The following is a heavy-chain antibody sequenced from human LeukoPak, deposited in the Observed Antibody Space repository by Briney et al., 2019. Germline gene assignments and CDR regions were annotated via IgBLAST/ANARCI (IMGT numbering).Heavy chain of an antibody. CDR1: GYTLTELS. V-gene: IGHV1-24*01. J-gene: IGHJ4*02. D-gene: IGHD3-22*01. Sequence: ASVKVSCKVSGYTLTELSMHWVRQAPGKGLEWMGGFDPEDGETIYAQKFQGRVTMTEDTSTDTAYMELSSLRSEDTAVYYCATDLWGGDYHDSSGYYSWGQGTLVTVSS. CDR3: ATDLWGGDYHDSSGYYS. CDR2: FDPEDGET.